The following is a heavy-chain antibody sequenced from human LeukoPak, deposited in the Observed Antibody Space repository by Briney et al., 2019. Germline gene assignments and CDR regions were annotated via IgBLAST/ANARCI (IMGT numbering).Heavy chain of an antibody. CDR1: GFTFSSYW. Sequence: GGSLRLSCAASGFTFSSYWMHWVRQPLGKGLVWVSRINPDGTTTNYADSVKGRFTISRDNAKNTLYLQMNSLTVEDTALYYCVRVATVTTPDYWGQGTLVTVSS. V-gene: IGHV3-74*01. J-gene: IGHJ4*02. CDR3: VRVATVTTPDY. CDR2: INPDGTTT. D-gene: IGHD4-17*01.